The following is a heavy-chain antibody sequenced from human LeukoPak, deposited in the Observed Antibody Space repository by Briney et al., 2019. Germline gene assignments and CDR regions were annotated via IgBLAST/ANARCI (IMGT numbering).Heavy chain of an antibody. CDR3: ARTDSPRYYYYGMDV. J-gene: IGHJ6*02. Sequence: ASVMVSFKASGYTFTSYGISWVRQAPGQGLEWMGWISAYNGNTNYAQKLQGRVTMTTDTSTSTAYMEPRSLRSDDTAVYYCARTDSPRYYYYGMDVWGQGTTVTVSS. CDR2: ISAYNGNT. CDR1: GYTFTSYG. V-gene: IGHV1-18*01. D-gene: IGHD3/OR15-3a*01.